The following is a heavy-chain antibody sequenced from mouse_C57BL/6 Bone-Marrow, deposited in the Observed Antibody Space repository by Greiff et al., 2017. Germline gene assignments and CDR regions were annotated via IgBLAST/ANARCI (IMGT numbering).Heavy chain of an antibody. CDR1: GFTFSDYG. J-gene: IGHJ3*01. Sequence: EVKLMESGGGLVKPGGSLKLSCAASGFTFSDYGMHWVRQAPEKGLEWVAYISSGSSTIYYADTVKGRFTISRDNAKNTLFLQMTSLRSEDTAMYYCARTTTVVGGAWFAYWGQGTLVTVSA. V-gene: IGHV5-17*01. CDR2: ISSGSSTI. CDR3: ARTTTVVGGAWFAY. D-gene: IGHD1-1*01.